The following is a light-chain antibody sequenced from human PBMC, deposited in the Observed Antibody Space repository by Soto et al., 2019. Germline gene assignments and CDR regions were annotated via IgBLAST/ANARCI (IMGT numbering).Light chain of an antibody. Sequence: DIQMTQSPSTLSAAVGDRVILTFRASESISNWLAWYQQKPGKAPNLLIYKASSLKSGVPLRFSGSGSGTEFTLTINSLQPDDFATYYCQQYDTYWTFGQGTKVDIK. CDR1: ESISNW. CDR2: KAS. CDR3: QQYDTYWT. J-gene: IGKJ1*01. V-gene: IGKV1-5*03.